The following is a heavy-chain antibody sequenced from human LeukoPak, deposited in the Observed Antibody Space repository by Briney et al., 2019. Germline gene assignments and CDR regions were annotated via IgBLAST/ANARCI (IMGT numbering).Heavy chain of an antibody. V-gene: IGHV3-48*03. Sequence: GGSLRLSCAASGFTFSSYEMNWVRQAPGKGLEWVSYISSSDSTIYYADSVKGRFTISRDNAKNSLYLQMNSLRAEDTAVYYRARVAINDYGDYFDYWGQGTLVTVSS. CDR2: ISSSDSTI. J-gene: IGHJ4*02. CDR3: ARVAINDYGDYFDY. CDR1: GFTFSSYE. D-gene: IGHD4-17*01.